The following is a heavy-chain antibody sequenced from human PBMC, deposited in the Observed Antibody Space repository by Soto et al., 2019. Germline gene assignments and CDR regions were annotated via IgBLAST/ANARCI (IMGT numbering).Heavy chain of an antibody. D-gene: IGHD1-1*01. CDR2: ISAYNGNT. J-gene: IGHJ6*02. V-gene: IGHV1-18*01. CDR1: GYTFTSYG. CDR3: ARVVHQGRRYYYYGMDV. Sequence: ASVKVSCKASGYTFTSYGISWVRQAPGQGLEWMGWISAYNGNTNYAQKLQGRVTMTTDTSTSTAYMELRSLRSDDTAVYYCARVVHQGRRYYYYGMDVWGQGTTVTVSS.